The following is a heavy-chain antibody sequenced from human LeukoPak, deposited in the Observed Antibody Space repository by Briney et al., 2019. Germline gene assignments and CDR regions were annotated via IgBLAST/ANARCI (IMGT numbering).Heavy chain of an antibody. J-gene: IGHJ5*02. D-gene: IGHD6-6*01. CDR3: ARGGGSSS. Sequence: GGSLRLTCAASGFSFSNFWMSWVRQAPGKGLEWVANIKPDGSATNYVDSVKGRFTISRDNAKNSLDLQMNSLRAEDTAIYYCARGGGSSSWGQGTLVTVSS. CDR1: GFSFSNFW. CDR2: IKPDGSAT. V-gene: IGHV3-7*01.